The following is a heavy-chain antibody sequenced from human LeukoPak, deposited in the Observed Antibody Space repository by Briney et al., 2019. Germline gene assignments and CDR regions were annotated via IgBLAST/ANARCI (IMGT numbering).Heavy chain of an antibody. CDR2: ISSSSSYI. CDR1: GFTFSSYS. D-gene: IGHD5-12*01. V-gene: IGHV3-21*01. Sequence: PGGSLRLSCAASGFTFSSYSMNWVRQAPGKGLEWGSSISSSSSYIYYADSVKGRFTISRDNAKNSLYLQMNSLRAEDTAVYYCARDGYSGYDFPPRYYYMDVWGKGTTVTVSS. CDR3: ARDGYSGYDFPPRYYYMDV. J-gene: IGHJ6*03.